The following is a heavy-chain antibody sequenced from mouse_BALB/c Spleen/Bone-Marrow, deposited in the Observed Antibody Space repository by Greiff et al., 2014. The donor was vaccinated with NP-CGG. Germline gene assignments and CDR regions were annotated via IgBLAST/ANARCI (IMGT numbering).Heavy chain of an antibody. V-gene: IGHV5-4*02. J-gene: IGHJ4*01. Sequence: DVQLQESGGGLVKPGGSLKLSCAASGFTFSDYYMYWVRQTPEKRLEWVATISDGSTYTYYPDSVKGRFTISRDNAENNLYLQMSSLKSEDTALYYCARDRGVQGYAMDYWGQGTSVTVSS. CDR1: GFTFSDYY. CDR3: ARDRGVQGYAMDY. D-gene: IGHD2-14*01. CDR2: ISDGSTYT.